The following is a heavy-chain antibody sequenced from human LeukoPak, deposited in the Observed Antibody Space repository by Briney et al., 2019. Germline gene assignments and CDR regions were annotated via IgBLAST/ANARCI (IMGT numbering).Heavy chain of an antibody. D-gene: IGHD2-2*01. CDR1: GYTFTSYY. V-gene: IGHV1-46*01. J-gene: IGHJ5*02. CDR2: INPSGSST. Sequence: ASVKVSCKASGYTFTSYYMHWVRQAPGQGLEWMGIINPSGSSTSYAQKFQGRVTMTRDTSTSTVYMELSSLRSEDTAVYYCARDGDIGYCSSTSCSHLPWGQGTLVTVSS. CDR3: ARDGDIGYCSSTSCSHLP.